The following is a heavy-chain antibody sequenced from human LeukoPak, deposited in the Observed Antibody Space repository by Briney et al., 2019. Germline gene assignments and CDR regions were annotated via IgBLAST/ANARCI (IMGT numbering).Heavy chain of an antibody. CDR1: GFTFSSTW. V-gene: IGHV3-74*01. CDR3: VRDRYYVPDY. J-gene: IGHJ4*02. CDR2: IHSDGSST. Sequence: HSGGSLRLSCAASGFTFSSTWMHWFRHAPGKGLVWVSRIHSDGSSTIYADSVKGRFTISRDNAKNTLYLQMNSLRAEDTAVYYCVRDRYYVPDYWGQGTLVTVSS. D-gene: IGHD3-10*02.